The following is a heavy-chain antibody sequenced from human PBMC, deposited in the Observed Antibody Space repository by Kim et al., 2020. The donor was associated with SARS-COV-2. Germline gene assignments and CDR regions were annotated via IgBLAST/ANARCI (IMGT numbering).Heavy chain of an antibody. CDR1: GFTFSSYA. V-gene: IGHV3-30-3*01. CDR2: ISYDGSNK. Sequence: GGSLRLSCAASGFTFSSYAMHWVRQAPGKGLEWVAVISYDGSNKYYADSVKGRFTISRDNSKNTLYLQMNSLRAEDTAVYYCARDFVCSSTSCSLWGYWG. J-gene: IGHJ4*01. D-gene: IGHD2-2*01. CDR3: ARDFVCSSTSCSLWGY.